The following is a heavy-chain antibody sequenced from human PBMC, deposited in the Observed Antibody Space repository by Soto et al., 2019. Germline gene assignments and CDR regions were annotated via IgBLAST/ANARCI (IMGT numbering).Heavy chain of an antibody. CDR2: IYYSGST. D-gene: IGHD3-22*01. Sequence: PSETLSLTCTVSGVSISSYYWSWIRQPPGKGLEWIGYIYYSGSTNYNPSLKSRVTISVDTSKNQFSLKLSSVTAADTAVYYCARVWGGDSSGYYLYFDYWGQGTLVTVSS. V-gene: IGHV4-59*01. J-gene: IGHJ4*02. CDR3: ARVWGGDSSGYYLYFDY. CDR1: GVSISSYY.